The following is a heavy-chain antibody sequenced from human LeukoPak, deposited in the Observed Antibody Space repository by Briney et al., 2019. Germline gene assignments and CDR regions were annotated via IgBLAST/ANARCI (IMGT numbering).Heavy chain of an antibody. V-gene: IGHV1-18*04. J-gene: IGHJ5*02. CDR2: ISAYNGNT. D-gene: IGHD2-2*01. CDR3: ARAVYCSSTSCYPRLADWFDP. Sequence: ASVKVSCKASGYTFTSYYMHWVRLAPGQGLEWMGWISAYNGNTNYAQKLQGRVTMTTDTSTSTAYMELGSLRSDDTAVYYCARAVYCSSTSCYPRLADWFDPWGQGTLVTVSS. CDR1: GYTFTSYY.